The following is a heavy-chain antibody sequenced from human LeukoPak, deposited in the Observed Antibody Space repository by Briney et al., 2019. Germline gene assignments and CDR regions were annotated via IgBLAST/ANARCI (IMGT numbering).Heavy chain of an antibody. J-gene: IGHJ4*02. D-gene: IGHD6-13*01. CDR3: ARSIAAAGRALDY. CDR1: GGSFSGYY. Sequence: SETLSLTCAVYGGSFSGYYWSWIRQPPGKGLEWIGEINHSGSTNYNPSLKSRVTISVDTSKNQFPLKLSSVTAADTAVYYCARSIAAAGRALDYWGQGTLVTVSS. V-gene: IGHV4-34*01. CDR2: INHSGST.